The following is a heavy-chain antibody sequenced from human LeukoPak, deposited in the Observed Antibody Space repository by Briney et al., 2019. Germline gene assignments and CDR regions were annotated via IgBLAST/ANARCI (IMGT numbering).Heavy chain of an antibody. V-gene: IGHV4-59*12. CDR1: GGSISSYY. Sequence: PSETLSLTCTVSGGSISSYYWSWIRQPPGKGLEWIGYIYYSGSTNYNPSLKSRVTISVDKSKNQFSLKLSSVTAADTAVYYCARYGDYDGDPFDYWGQGTLVTVSS. CDR2: IYYSGST. D-gene: IGHD4-17*01. CDR3: ARYGDYDGDPFDY. J-gene: IGHJ4*02.